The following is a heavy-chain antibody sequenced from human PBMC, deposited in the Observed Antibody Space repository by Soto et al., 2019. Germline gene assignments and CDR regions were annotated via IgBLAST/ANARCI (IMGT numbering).Heavy chain of an antibody. CDR1: GFAFRHNY. CDR2: ISTSGSPA. Sequence: PGGSLRLSCTVSGFAFRHNYLTSICQATGKGLEWLSYISTSGSPAYYAASVKGRFTISRDNSKNTLYLQMNSLRAEDTAVYYCASPLGSSDYYYYGMDVWGQGTTVTVSS. D-gene: IGHD6-6*01. J-gene: IGHJ6*02. V-gene: IGHV3-11*01. CDR3: ASPLGSSDYYYYGMDV.